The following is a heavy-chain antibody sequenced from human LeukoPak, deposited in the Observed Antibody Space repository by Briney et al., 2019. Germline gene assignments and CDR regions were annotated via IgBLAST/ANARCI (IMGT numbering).Heavy chain of an antibody. CDR1: GYSFTSYW. D-gene: IGHD6-13*01. CDR3: ARTPYSSSFFFDY. V-gene: IGHV5-51*01. Sequence: GESLKISCKGSGYSFTSYWIAWVRQMPGKGLEWVGIIHPGDSDTRYSPSFQGQVTLSVDKSISTAYLQWSSLKASDTAIYYCARTPYSSSFFFDYWGQGTLVTVSS. CDR2: IHPGDSDT. J-gene: IGHJ4*02.